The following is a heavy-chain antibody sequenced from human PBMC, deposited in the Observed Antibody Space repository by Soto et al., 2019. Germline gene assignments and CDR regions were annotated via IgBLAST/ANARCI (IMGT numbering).Heavy chain of an antibody. CDR3: ASTVEYSYGYGIGY. D-gene: IGHD5-18*01. Sequence: QVQLVQSGAEVKKPGASVKVSCKASGYTFTSYAMHWVRQAPGQRLEWMGWINAGNGNTKYSQKFQGRVTITRDTSASTSYMELSSLRSVDTAVYYCASTVEYSYGYGIGYWGQGTLVIVSS. CDR2: INAGNGNT. J-gene: IGHJ4*02. CDR1: GYTFTSYA. V-gene: IGHV1-3*01.